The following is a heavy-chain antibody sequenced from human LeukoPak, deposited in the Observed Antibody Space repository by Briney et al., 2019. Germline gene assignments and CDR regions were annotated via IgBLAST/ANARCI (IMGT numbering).Heavy chain of an antibody. V-gene: IGHV3-33*01. D-gene: IGHD4-17*01. CDR2: IWYDGSNE. CDR3: VRNTVTDDGFDI. CDR1: GLTFSRYG. Sequence: GRSLRLSCAASGLTFSRYGMHWVRQAPGKGLEWVTVIWYDGSNENYADFVKGRFTISRDNSKNTLYLQMNSLRAEDTAVYYCVRNTVTDDGFDIWGQGTMVTVSP. J-gene: IGHJ3*02.